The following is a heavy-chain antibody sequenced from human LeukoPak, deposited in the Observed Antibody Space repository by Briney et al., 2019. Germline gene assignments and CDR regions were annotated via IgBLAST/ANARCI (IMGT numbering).Heavy chain of an antibody. Sequence: GGSLRLSCAASGFTFSSYWMRWVRQVPGKGQVWVSRIKSDGSKTNYADSVKGRFTTSRDNAKNTLYLQMNSLRVEDTAVYFCAREIGGSFDYWGQGTLVTVSS. CDR1: GFTFSSYW. J-gene: IGHJ4*02. D-gene: IGHD3-3*01. CDR2: IKSDGSKT. CDR3: AREIGGSFDY. V-gene: IGHV3-74*01.